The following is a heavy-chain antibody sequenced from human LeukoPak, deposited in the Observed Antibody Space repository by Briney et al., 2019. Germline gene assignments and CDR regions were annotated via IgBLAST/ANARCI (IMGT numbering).Heavy chain of an antibody. CDR2: TSGSGSWT. CDR1: GFTFSTYA. J-gene: IGHJ4*02. CDR3: AKVVVAAMYYFDY. D-gene: IGHD2-15*01. Sequence: GGSLRLSCGASGFTFSTYAMSWVRQAPGKGLEWVSATSGSGSWTYYADSVKGRFTISRDNSKNTLYPQMNSLRAEDTAVYYCAKVVVAAMYYFDYWGQGTLVTVSS. V-gene: IGHV3-23*01.